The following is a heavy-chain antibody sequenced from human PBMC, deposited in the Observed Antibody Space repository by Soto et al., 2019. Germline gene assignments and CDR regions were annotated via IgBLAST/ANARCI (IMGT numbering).Heavy chain of an antibody. CDR1: VFTFSRSA. Sequence: APVKVFRTASVFTFSRSAGQWGRQTRGQRLEWIGWIVVGSGNTNYAQKFQERVTTTRDMSTSTAYMELSSLRYEDTAVYYCAADWGSGWYYFDYWGQGTLVTVSS. V-gene: IGHV1-58*01. CDR3: AADWGSGWYYFDY. J-gene: IGHJ4*02. D-gene: IGHD6-19*01. CDR2: IVVGSGNT.